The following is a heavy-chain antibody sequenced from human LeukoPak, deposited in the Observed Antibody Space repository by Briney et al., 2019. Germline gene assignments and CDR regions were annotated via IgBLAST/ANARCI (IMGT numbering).Heavy chain of an antibody. Sequence: GGSLRLSCAASGFTFSSYSMTWVRQAPGKGLEWVSSISSSSSYIYYADSVKGRFTISRDNSKNTLYLQMNSLRAEDTAVYYCAKDLGWYFDYWGQGTLVTVSS. V-gene: IGHV3-21*04. J-gene: IGHJ4*02. CDR1: GFTFSSYS. CDR2: ISSSSSYI. D-gene: IGHD6-19*01. CDR3: AKDLGWYFDY.